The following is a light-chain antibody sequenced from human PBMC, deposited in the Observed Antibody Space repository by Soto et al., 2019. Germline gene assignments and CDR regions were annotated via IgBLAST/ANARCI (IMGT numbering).Light chain of an antibody. CDR2: GAS. J-gene: IGKJ1*01. CDR3: QHYNNWPRT. CDR1: QSVSSN. V-gene: IGKV3-15*01. Sequence: EIVMTQSPATLSVSPGERATLSCRASQSVSSNLAWYQQKPGQAPRLLIYGASTRATGIPARFSGSGSGTEFTLTISSLQSEDFAVYYYQHYNNWPRTFGQGTKVEIK.